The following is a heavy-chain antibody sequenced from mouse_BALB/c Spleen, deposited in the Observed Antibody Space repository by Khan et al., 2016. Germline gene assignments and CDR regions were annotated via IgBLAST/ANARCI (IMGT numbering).Heavy chain of an antibody. D-gene: IGHD1-1*01. CDR1: GYTFTNYG. J-gene: IGHJ1*01. CDR2: INTYSGES. Sequence: QIQLVQSGPELKKPGKTVKISCKASGYTFTNYGMNWVKQAPGKGLKWMGWINTYSGESTYADDFKGRFAFSLATSANTAYLQINNLKNEDTATYFCARYRYYYGSSSYFDVWGAGTTVTVSS. V-gene: IGHV9-3-1*01. CDR3: ARYRYYYGSSSYFDV.